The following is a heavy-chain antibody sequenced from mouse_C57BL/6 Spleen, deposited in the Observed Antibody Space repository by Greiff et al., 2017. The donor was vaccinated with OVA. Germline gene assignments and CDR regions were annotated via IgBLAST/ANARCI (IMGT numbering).Heavy chain of an antibody. CDR3: ARGITTVVSWYFDV. CDR2: ISDGGSYT. CDR1: GFTFSSYA. D-gene: IGHD1-1*01. V-gene: IGHV5-4*03. J-gene: IGHJ1*03. Sequence: EVNLVESGGGLVKPGGSLKLSCAASGFTFSSYAMSWVRQTPEKRLEWVATISDGGSYTYYPDNVKGRFTISRDNAKNNLYLQMSHLKSEDTAMYYCARGITTVVSWYFDVWGTGTTVTVSS.